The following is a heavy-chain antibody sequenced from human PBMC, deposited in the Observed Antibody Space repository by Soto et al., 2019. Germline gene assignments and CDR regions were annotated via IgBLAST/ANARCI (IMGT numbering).Heavy chain of an antibody. Sequence: PGGSLRLSCAASGFTFSSYSMNWVRQAPGKGLEWVSSISSSSSYIYYAESVKGRFTISRDNAKNSLYLQMNSLRAEDTAVYYCAREGGFCSSTSCYSLNYYYYGMDVWGQGTTVTVSS. CDR3: AREGGFCSSTSCYSLNYYYYGMDV. CDR1: GFTFSSYS. V-gene: IGHV3-21*01. J-gene: IGHJ6*02. D-gene: IGHD2-2*01. CDR2: ISSSSSYI.